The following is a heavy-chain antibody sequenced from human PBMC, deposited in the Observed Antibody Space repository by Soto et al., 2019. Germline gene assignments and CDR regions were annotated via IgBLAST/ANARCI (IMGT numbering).Heavy chain of an antibody. V-gene: IGHV1-18*01. CDR2: ISGYNGHT. CDR3: AREGEMTYYYYGLDV. J-gene: IGHJ6*02. CDR1: GYTFTTYG. D-gene: IGHD3-16*01. Sequence: QVQLVQSGAEVRKPGASVKVSCKASGYTFTTYGIIWVRQAPGQGLEWMGWISGYNGHTKYAQKFQGRVTMTTDTSTSTVYMDLRSLRSDDTAVYYCAREGEMTYYYYGLDVWGQGTTVTVSS.